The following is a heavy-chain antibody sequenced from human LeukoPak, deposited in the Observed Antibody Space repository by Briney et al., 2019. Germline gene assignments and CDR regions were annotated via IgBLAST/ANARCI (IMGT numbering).Heavy chain of an antibody. J-gene: IGHJ4*02. CDR2: ISYSGST. V-gene: IGHV4-59*01. CDR3: ARTRAYGGRPDY. Sequence: SETLSLTCAVSGGSISSYYWSWIRQPPGKGLEWIGYISYSGSTNYNPSLKSRVTISVDTSKNQFSLKLTSVTAADTAVYYCARTRAYGGRPDYWGQGTLVTVSS. CDR1: GGSISSYY. D-gene: IGHD4-23*01.